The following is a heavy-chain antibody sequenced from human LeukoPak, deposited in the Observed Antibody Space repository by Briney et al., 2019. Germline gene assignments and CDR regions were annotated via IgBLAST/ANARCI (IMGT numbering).Heavy chain of an antibody. CDR1: GFTFSNYA. CDR2: ISGSAGRT. V-gene: IGHV3-23*01. CDR3: AKDLAYRSGWFLGAFDV. Sequence: GGSLRLSCAASGFTFSNYAMRWVRQAPGRGLEWVSGISGSAGRTYYADSAKGRFRISRDNSKNTVYLQMNRLRAEDTAAYYCAKDLAYRSGWFLGAFDVWGQGTMVTVSS. D-gene: IGHD6-19*01. J-gene: IGHJ3*01.